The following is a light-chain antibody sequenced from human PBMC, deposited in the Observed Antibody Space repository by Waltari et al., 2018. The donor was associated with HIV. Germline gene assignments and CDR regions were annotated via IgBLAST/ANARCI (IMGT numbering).Light chain of an antibody. V-gene: IGLV1-47*01. J-gene: IGLJ1*01. CDR3: AAWDDSLSGYV. CDR1: SSNLGISY. CDR2: SSN. Sequence: QSVLTQPPSASGTPGQRVTISCSGSSSNLGISYVYWYQQVPGTAPKLLIYSSNHRPSGVPDRFSGSKSGTSASLAISGLRSEDEADYYCAAWDDSLSGYVFGTGTKVTVL.